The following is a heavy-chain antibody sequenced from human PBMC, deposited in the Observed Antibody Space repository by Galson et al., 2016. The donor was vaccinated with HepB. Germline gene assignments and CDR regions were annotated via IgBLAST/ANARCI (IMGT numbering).Heavy chain of an antibody. J-gene: IGHJ5*02. V-gene: IGHV4-31*03. Sequence: TLSLTCTVSGGSISSGGYFWSWIRQHPGKGLEWIGYTYYSGSTYYNPSLKSRVTISVDTSKNQFSLKLSSVTAADTAVYYCAREVAGAKGFDPWGQGTLVAVSS. CDR2: TYYSGST. CDR1: GGSISSGGYF. D-gene: IGHD1-14*01. CDR3: AREVAGAKGFDP.